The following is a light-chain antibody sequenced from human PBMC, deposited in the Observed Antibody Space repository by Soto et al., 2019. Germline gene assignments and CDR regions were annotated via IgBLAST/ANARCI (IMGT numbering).Light chain of an antibody. V-gene: IGLV2-14*01. Sequence: QSVLTQPASVSGSPGQSITISCTGTSGDVGGYDYVSWYQIHPGKAPKLMVFEVSYRPSGVSYRFSGSKSGNTASLTISGLQAEDEADYFCSSYSISTAYLFGAGTKVTVL. CDR3: SSYSISTAYL. J-gene: IGLJ1*01. CDR1: SGDVGGYDY. CDR2: EVS.